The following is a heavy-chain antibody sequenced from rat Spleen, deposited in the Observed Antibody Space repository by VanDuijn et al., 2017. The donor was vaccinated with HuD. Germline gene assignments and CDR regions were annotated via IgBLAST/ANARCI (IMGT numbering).Heavy chain of an antibody. CDR1: GFTFSNYD. CDR2: ISYDGSST. V-gene: IGHV5-22*01. CDR3: ASQLNYFDF. J-gene: IGHJ2*01. Sequence: EVQLVESGGGLVQPGRSMKLSCAASGFTFSNYDMAWVRQAPTKGLEWVASISYDGSSTYYRDSVKGRFTLSRDNGKNILSLQMDSLRSEDTATYYCASQLNYFDFWGQGVMVTVSS.